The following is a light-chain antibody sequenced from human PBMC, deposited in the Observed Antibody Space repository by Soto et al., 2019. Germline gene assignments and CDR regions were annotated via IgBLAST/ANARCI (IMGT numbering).Light chain of an antibody. V-gene: IGLV2-11*01. CDR3: CSYAVTSRV. Sequence: QSALTQPASVSGSPGQSITISCSGTSSDIGAYDYVSWYQQHPGRAPKLIIYEVNKRPSGVPDRFSGSKSGNTASLTISWLQAEDEADYYCCSYAVTSRVFGGGTKLTVL. CDR1: SSDIGAYDY. J-gene: IGLJ3*02. CDR2: EVN.